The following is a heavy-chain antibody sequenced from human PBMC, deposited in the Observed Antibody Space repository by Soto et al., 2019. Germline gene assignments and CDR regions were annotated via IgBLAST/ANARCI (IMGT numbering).Heavy chain of an antibody. CDR3: ASTYYNGSSGPFEY. Sequence: SETLSLTCTVSGDSISSGGYYWSWIRQHPGKGLEWIGYIYYSGTTYYNPSLESRVTISADTSENQFSPKLNSVTAADTAVYYCASTYYNGSSGPFEYWGQGTPVTVSS. J-gene: IGHJ4*02. CDR2: IYYSGTT. CDR1: GDSISSGGYY. V-gene: IGHV4-31*03. D-gene: IGHD3-22*01.